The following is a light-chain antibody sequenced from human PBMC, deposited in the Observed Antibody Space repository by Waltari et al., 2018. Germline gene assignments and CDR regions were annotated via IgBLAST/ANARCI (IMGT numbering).Light chain of an antibody. Sequence: SYVLTQPPSVSVAPGETSRITCGGDNIGGYSVHWYQQKPGQAPVLVLYYDNDRPSGIPERFSGSNFGNTATLTISRVEAGDEADYYCQVSDSTTDLVIFGGWTKLTVL. CDR3: QVSDSTTDLVI. CDR1: NIGGYS. J-gene: IGLJ2*01. CDR2: YDN. V-gene: IGLV3-21*04.